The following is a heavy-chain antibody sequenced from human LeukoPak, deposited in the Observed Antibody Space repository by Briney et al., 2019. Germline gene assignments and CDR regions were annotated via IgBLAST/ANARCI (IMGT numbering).Heavy chain of an antibody. V-gene: IGHV3-23*01. CDR1: GLTFSSYA. D-gene: IGHD2-15*01. CDR2: VSGSGRNT. Sequence: GGSLRLSCAASGLTFSSYAMSRVRQAPGKGLEWVSSVSGSGRNTYYADSVKGRFTISRDNSKNMLHLQMNSLRAEDTAVYYCAKLKGASCYSAFDIWGQGTMVTVSS. CDR3: AKLKGASCYSAFDI. J-gene: IGHJ3*02.